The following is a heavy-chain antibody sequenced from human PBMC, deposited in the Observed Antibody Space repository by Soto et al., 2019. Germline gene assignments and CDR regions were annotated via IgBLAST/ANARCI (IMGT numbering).Heavy chain of an antibody. J-gene: IGHJ4*02. V-gene: IGHV3-33*01. CDR2: IWHDGKNK. Sequence: QVQVVESGGGVVQPGRSLRLSCVASGFTFSNFGMHWVRQAPGKGLEWVAVIWHDGKNKYYADSAEGRFTVSRYNSKNTLYLQMDSLTAADTAVYYCARDPGQDEAMDYWGQGTLVTVSS. CDR1: GFTFSNFG. CDR3: ARDPGQDEAMDY.